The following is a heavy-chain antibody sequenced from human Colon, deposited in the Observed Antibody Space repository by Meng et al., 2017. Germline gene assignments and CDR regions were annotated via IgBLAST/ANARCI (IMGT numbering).Heavy chain of an antibody. J-gene: IGHJ4*02. CDR2: IRSKANNYAT. Sequence: GESLKISCAASESTFSGSAVHWVRQASGKGLEWIGRIRSKANNYATGYAASLKGRFSIARDDSKNTAYLQINSLKTEDTAVYYCSRHYDYGDYGELEWGQGTLVTGAS. CDR3: SRHYDYGDYGELE. CDR1: ESTFSGSA. D-gene: IGHD4-17*01. V-gene: IGHV3-73*01.